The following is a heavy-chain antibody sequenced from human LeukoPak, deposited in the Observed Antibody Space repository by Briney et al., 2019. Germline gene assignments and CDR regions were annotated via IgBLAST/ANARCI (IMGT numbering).Heavy chain of an antibody. CDR2: IIPILGIA. CDR3: ARALSYGDFQGFDY. CDR1: GGTFSSYA. Sequence: SVKVSCKASGGTFSSYAISWVRQAPGQGLEWMGRIIPILGIANYAQKFQGRVTITADKSTSTAYMELSSLRSEDTAVYYCARALSYGDFQGFDYWGQGTLVTVSS. J-gene: IGHJ4*02. V-gene: IGHV1-69*04. D-gene: IGHD4-17*01.